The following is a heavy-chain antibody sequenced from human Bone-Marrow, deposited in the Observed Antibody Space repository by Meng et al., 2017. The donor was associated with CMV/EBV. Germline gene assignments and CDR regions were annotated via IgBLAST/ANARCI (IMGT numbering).Heavy chain of an antibody. CDR2: ISAYNGNT. CDR1: GYTFTSYG. J-gene: IGHJ4*02. CDR3: ARDRYNWDFDY. Sequence: SVTVSCKASGYTFTSYGISWVRQAPGQGLEWMGWISAYNGNTNYAQKLQGRVTLTTDTSTSTAYMELRSLRSDDTAVYYCARDRYNWDFDYWGQGTLVTVSS. D-gene: IGHD1-1*01. V-gene: IGHV1-18*01.